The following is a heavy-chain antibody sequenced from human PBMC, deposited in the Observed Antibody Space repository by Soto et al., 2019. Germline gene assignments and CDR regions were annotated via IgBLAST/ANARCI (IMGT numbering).Heavy chain of an antibody. CDR1: GYTFTSYY. CDR2: INPSGGST. Sequence: GASVKVSCKASGYTFTSYYMHWVRQAPGQGLEWMGIINPSGGSTSYAQKFQGRVTMTRDTSTSTVYMELSSLRSEDTAVYYCARRVGGFWSGYLDYYYMDVWGKGTTVTVSS. J-gene: IGHJ6*03. CDR3: ARRVGGFWSGYLDYYYMDV. D-gene: IGHD3-3*01. V-gene: IGHV1-46*03.